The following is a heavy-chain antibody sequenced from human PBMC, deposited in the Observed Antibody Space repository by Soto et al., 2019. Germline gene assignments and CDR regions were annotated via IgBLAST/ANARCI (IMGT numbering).Heavy chain of an antibody. J-gene: IGHJ4*02. Sequence: SVKVSCKASGGTFSSYTISWVRQAPGQGLEWMGRIIPILGIANYAQKFQGRVTITADKSTSTAYMELSSLRSEDTAVYYCASLRGRYCTNGVCPYYFDYWGQGTLVTVSS. CDR2: IIPILGIA. D-gene: IGHD2-8*01. CDR1: GGTFSSYT. CDR3: ASLRGRYCTNGVCPYYFDY. V-gene: IGHV1-69*02.